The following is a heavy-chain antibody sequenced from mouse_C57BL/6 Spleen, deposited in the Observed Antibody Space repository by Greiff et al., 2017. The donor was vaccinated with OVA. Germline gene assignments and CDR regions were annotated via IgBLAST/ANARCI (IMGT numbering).Heavy chain of an antibody. J-gene: IGHJ2*01. V-gene: IGHV1-4*01. CDR2: INPSSGYT. CDR3: ARLLRFDY. CDR1: GYTFTSYT. D-gene: IGHD1-1*01. Sequence: QVQLKESGAELARPGASVKMSCKASGYTFTSYTMHWVKQRPGQGLEWIGYINPSSGYTKYNQKFKDKATLTADKSSSTAYMQLSSLTSEDSAVYYCARLLRFDYWGQGTTLTVSS.